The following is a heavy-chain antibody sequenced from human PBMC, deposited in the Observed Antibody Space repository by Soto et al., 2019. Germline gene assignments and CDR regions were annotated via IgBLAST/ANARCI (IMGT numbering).Heavy chain of an antibody. CDR1: GYTFTSYY. V-gene: IGHV1-46*01. Sequence: ASVKVSCKASGYTFTSYYMHWVRQAPGRGLEWMGIINPSGGSTSYAQKFQGRVTMTRDTSTSTVYMELSSLRSEDTAVYYCARGSVLMVCAIGWFDPWGQGTLVTVSS. J-gene: IGHJ5*02. D-gene: IGHD2-8*01. CDR2: INPSGGST. CDR3: ARGSVLMVCAIGWFDP.